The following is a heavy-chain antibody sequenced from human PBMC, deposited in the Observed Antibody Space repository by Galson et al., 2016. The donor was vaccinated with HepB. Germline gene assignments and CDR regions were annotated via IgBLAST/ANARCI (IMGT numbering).Heavy chain of an antibody. CDR2: IYYGGST. J-gene: IGHJ5*02. V-gene: IGHV4-39*01. D-gene: IGHD3-16*01. CDR3: ARHSYGP. Sequence: WIRQPPGKGLEWIGTIYYGGSTYFNPSLKSRVTISVDTAQNQFSLNLTPVTAADTAVYYCARHSYGPWGQGMLVTVSS.